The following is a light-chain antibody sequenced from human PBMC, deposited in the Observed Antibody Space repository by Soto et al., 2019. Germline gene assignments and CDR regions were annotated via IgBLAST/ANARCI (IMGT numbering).Light chain of an antibody. V-gene: IGKV1-39*01. CDR2: AAS. Sequence: DIQMTQSPSSLSASVGDGVTITCRASQSISSYLNWYQQKPGKAPELLIYAASSLQSGVPSRFSGSGFGTDFTLTISSLQPEDFASYYCQQSYSTPYTFGQGTKLEIK. CDR3: QQSYSTPYT. CDR1: QSISSY. J-gene: IGKJ2*01.